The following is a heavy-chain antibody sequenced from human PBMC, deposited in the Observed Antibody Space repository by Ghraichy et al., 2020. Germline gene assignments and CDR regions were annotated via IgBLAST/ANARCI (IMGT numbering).Heavy chain of an antibody. V-gene: IGHV4-39*01. Sequence: SETLSLTCTVSGGSISSSSYYWAWIRQPPGKGLEWIGSIYYSGSTYYNPSLKSRVTISINTSKSQFSLKLTSVTAADTAVYYCARLAKEPVQNFDPWGQGTPVTVSS. CDR1: GGSISSSSYY. J-gene: IGHJ5*02. D-gene: IGHD1-1*01. CDR3: ARLAKEPVQNFDP. CDR2: IYYSGST.